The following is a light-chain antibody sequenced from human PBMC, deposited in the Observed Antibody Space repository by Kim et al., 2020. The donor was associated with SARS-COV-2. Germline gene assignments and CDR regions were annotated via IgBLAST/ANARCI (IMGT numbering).Light chain of an antibody. J-gene: IGKJ1*01. CDR1: QGISSW. Sequence: DIQMTQSPSSLSASVGDRVTITCRASQGISSWLAWYQLKPGKAPKSLIYAASSLQSGVPSRFSGRGCGTQFTLTIGSVQPEDFAPYYYEQYDNYPRTFGEGTKVDIK. V-gene: IGKV1D-16*01. CDR2: AAS. CDR3: EQYDNYPRT.